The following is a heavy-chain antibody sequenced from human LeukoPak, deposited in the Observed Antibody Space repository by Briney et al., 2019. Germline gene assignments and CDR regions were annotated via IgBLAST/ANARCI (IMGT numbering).Heavy chain of an antibody. J-gene: IGHJ4*02. D-gene: IGHD3-16*01. V-gene: IGHV1-18*03. Sequence: ASVKVSCKASGYTFIDYGISWVRQAPGQGLEWMGWISTLNGNTNYAQMFQGRVTMTTDTSTSTAYMELRSLRSDDMAVYYCGRALGGEAYWGQGTLVTVSS. CDR3: GRALGGEAY. CDR1: GYTFIDYG. CDR2: ISTLNGNT.